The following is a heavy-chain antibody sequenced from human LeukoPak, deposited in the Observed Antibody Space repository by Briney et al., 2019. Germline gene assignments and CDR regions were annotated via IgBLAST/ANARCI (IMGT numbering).Heavy chain of an antibody. CDR3: ARDGYCSGGSCHTLFNSYNWFDP. Sequence: GGSLRLSCAASGFTFSSYSMNWVRQAPGKGLERVSSISSSSSYIYYADSVKGRFTISRDNAKNSLYLQMNSLRAEDTAVYYCARDGYCSGGSCHTLFNSYNWFDPWGQGTLVTVSS. J-gene: IGHJ5*02. V-gene: IGHV3-21*01. CDR1: GFTFSSYS. D-gene: IGHD2-15*01. CDR2: ISSSSSYI.